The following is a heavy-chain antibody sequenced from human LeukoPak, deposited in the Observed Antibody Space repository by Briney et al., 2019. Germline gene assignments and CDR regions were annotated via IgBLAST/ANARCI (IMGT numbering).Heavy chain of an antibody. V-gene: IGHV3-43*02. Sequence: PGGSLRLSCAASGFTFDDYAMHWVRQAPGKGLEWVSLISGDGGSTYYADSVKGRFTISRDNSKNSLYLQMNSLRTEDTALYYCAKDRHYAPSPLDAFDIWGQGTMVTVSS. CDR3: AKDRHYAPSPLDAFDI. CDR2: ISGDGGST. CDR1: GFTFDDYA. D-gene: IGHD3-16*01. J-gene: IGHJ3*02.